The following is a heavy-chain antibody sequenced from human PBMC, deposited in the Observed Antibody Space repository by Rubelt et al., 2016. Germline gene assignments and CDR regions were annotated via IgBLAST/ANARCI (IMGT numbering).Heavy chain of an antibody. CDR1: GFTFSSYS. V-gene: IGHV3-21*01. CDR2: ISSSSSYI. CDR3: ARSGYSSSWYEGGFDY. D-gene: IGHD6-13*01. J-gene: IGHJ4*02. Sequence: EVQLVESGGGLVKPGGSLRLSCAASGFTFSSYSMNWVRQAPGKGLEWVASISSSSSYIYYADSVKGRFNLCRDNAKNARYMQMNSLRAEDTAVHYCARSGYSSSWYEGGFDYWGQGTLVTVSS.